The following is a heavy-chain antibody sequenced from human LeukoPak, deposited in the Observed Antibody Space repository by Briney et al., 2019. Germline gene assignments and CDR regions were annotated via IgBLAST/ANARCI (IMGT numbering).Heavy chain of an antibody. CDR1: GAAINSGSYY. J-gene: IGHJ6*03. D-gene: IGHD5-12*01. CDR2: ILTTGSA. V-gene: IGHV4-61*02. CDR3: ARDLVAPRPHNDYYFYMDV. Sequence: PSETLPLTCAVSGAAINSGSYYWTWIRQHAGKGLEWIGRILTTGSANYNPSLKSRVSISLDTSKKQFSLNLTSVTAADTAVYFCARDLVAPRPHNDYYFYMDVWGKGTTVTVSS.